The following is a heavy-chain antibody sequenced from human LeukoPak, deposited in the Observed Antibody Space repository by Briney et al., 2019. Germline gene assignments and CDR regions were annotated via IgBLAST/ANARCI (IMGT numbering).Heavy chain of an antibody. Sequence: SETLSLICTVSGGSVNSGPYYWAWIRQPPGKALEWIGSFYSSGSTYYNPLLKSRVTISVDTSKNQFSLKVTSVTAADTAVYYCARDGYHGRGSIYWGLGTRVTVSS. CDR3: ARDGYHGRGSIY. CDR1: GGSVNSGPYY. V-gene: IGHV4-39*07. J-gene: IGHJ4*02. D-gene: IGHD1-26*01. CDR2: FYSSGST.